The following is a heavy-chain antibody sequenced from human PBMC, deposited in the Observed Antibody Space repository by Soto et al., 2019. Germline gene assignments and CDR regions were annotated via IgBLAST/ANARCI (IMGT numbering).Heavy chain of an antibody. Sequence: PGGSLRLSCAASGFTFSSYGMHWVRQAPGKGLEWVAVIWYDGSNKYYADSVKGRFTISRDNSKNTLYLQMNSLRAEDTAVYYCARPNSGYDGNFDYWGQGTLVPVSS. V-gene: IGHV3-33*01. CDR1: GFTFSSYG. J-gene: IGHJ4*02. CDR3: ARPNSGYDGNFDY. D-gene: IGHD5-12*01. CDR2: IWYDGSNK.